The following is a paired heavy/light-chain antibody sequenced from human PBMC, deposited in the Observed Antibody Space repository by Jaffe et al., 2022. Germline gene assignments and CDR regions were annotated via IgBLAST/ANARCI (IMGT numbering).Heavy chain of an antibody. D-gene: IGHD2-15*01. CDR1: GGSIRSYY. CDR3: TATTLGVDAFDF. J-gene: IGHJ3*01. CDR2: IYYSGTT. Sequence: QVQLQESGPGLAKPSETLSLTCTVSGGSIRSYYWNWIRQAPGKGLEWIGYIYYSGTTSYNPSLKSRATISIDTSKNQFSLNLRSVTSEDTAVYYCTATTLGVDAFDFWGQGTMVTVSS. V-gene: IGHV4-59*01.
Light chain of an antibody. J-gene: IGLJ1*01. CDR3: VLYVGGGIYV. CDR2: GTN. V-gene: IGLV8-61*01. CDR1: SGSVSTRYY. Sequence: QTVVTQEPSFSVSPGGTVTLTCGLSSGSVSTRYYPSWYQQTPGQAPRMLIYGTNIRSSGVPDRFSGSILGNKAALTITGAQADDECDYYCVLYVGGGIYVFGTGTKVTVL.